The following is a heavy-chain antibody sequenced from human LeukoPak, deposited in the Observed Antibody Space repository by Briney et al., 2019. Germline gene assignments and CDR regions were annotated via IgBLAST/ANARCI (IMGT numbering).Heavy chain of an antibody. CDR1: GFTVSSNY. Sequence: PGGSLRLSCAASGFTVSSNYMSWVRQAPGKGLEWVSVIYSGGSTYYADSVKGRFTISRDNSKNTLYLQMNSLRAEDTAVYYCARASHTTDILGGYYYSGAFDIWGQGTMVTVSS. CDR2: IYSGGST. D-gene: IGHD3-22*01. V-gene: IGHV3-66*01. J-gene: IGHJ3*02. CDR3: ARASHTTDILGGYYYSGAFDI.